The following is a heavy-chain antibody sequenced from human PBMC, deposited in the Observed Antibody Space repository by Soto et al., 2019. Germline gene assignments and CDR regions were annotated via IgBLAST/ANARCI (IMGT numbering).Heavy chain of an antibody. CDR3: ARATVYSSSWGMDV. CDR2: IWYDGSNK. D-gene: IGHD6-6*01. J-gene: IGHJ6*02. Sequence: GGSLRLSCAASGFTFSSYGMHWVRQAPGKGLEWVAVIWYDGSNKYYADSVKGRFTISRDNSKNTLYLQMNSLRAEDTAVYYCARATVYSSSWGMDVWGQGTTVTVSS. CDR1: GFTFSSYG. V-gene: IGHV3-33*01.